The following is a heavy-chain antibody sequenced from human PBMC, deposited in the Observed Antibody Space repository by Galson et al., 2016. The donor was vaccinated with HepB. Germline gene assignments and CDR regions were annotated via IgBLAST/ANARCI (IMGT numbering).Heavy chain of an antibody. V-gene: IGHV5-51*01. CDR3: AGAVNGDFRWGV. CDR2: MHVADSHA. Sequence: QSGAEVKKPGESLKISCKGSGYNFATYWIGWVRQMPGKGLEWMAIMHVADSHAKYSPSFQGQVSISADKSISTAHRRWSSLQASDTAIYYCAGAVNGDFRWGVWGQGTTVTVSS. J-gene: IGHJ6*02. CDR1: GYNFATYW. D-gene: IGHD4-17*01.